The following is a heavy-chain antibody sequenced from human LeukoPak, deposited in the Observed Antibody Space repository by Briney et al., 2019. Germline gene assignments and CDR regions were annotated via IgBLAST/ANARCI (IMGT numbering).Heavy chain of an antibody. CDR3: ATANNWNYALGY. J-gene: IGHJ4*02. V-gene: IGHV1-18*01. D-gene: IGHD1-7*01. CDR1: GYTFTSYG. CDR2: ISTGNGNT. Sequence: PRASVKVSCKASGYTFTSYGISWVRQAPGQGLEWMGWISTGNGNTNSGQKFQGRVTMTTDTSTGTAYMELRSLRSDDTAMYYCATANNWNYALGYWGQGTLVTVSS.